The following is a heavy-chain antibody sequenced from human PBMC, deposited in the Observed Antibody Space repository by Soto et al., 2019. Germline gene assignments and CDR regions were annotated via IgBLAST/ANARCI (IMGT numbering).Heavy chain of an antibody. D-gene: IGHD3-10*01. J-gene: IGHJ6*03. CDR1: GYSFTSHG. Sequence: QVQLVQSGAEVKKPGASVKVSCKASGYSFTSHGISWVRQAPGQGLEWMGWISANSGDTNYAQKLQGRVTVTTDTSTSTAYLELRSLRSEYTAVYYSARIVRGSNTDYYHDIDVWGKGTTVTVSS. V-gene: IGHV1-18*01. CDR3: ARIVRGSNTDYYHDIDV. CDR2: ISANSGDT.